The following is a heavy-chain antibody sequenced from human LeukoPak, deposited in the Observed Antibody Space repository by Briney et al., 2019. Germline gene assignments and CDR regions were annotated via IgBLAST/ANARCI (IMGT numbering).Heavy chain of an antibody. D-gene: IGHD3-10*01. J-gene: IGHJ6*02. CDR3: ATTTMVRGVTPYGMDV. V-gene: IGHV4-4*02. Sequence: SETLSLTCADSGGSISSSNWWSWVRQPPGKGLEWIGEIYHSGSTNYNPSLKSRVTISVDKSKNQFSLKLSSVTAADTAVYYCATTTMVRGVTPYGMDVWGQGTTVTVSS. CDR2: IYHSGST. CDR1: GGSISSSNW.